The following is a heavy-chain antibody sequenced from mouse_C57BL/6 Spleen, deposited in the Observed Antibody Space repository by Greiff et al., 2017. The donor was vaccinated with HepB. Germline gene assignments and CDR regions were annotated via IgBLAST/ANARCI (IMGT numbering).Heavy chain of an antibody. Sequence: EVKLMESGGDLVKPGGSLKLSCAASGFTFSSYGMSWVRQTPDKRLEWVATISSGGSYTYYPDSVKGRFTISRDNAKNTLYLQMSSLKSEDTAMYYCARLGLYFDVWGTGTTVTVSS. CDR3: ARLGLYFDV. CDR2: ISSGGSYT. V-gene: IGHV5-6*01. CDR1: GFTFSSYG. J-gene: IGHJ1*03. D-gene: IGHD4-1*01.